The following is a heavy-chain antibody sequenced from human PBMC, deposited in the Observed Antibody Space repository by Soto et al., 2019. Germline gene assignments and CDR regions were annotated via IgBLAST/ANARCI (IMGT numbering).Heavy chain of an antibody. J-gene: IGHJ4*02. V-gene: IGHV1-3*01. Sequence: ASVKVSCKASGYTFTSYGINWVRQAPGRGLEWMGWINPGNGNTKYSQQFQGRVIIDRDTSASTAYMELSSLRPEDTAVYYCARGRYFDSSNYLAYWGLGTLATVYS. CDR3: ARGRYFDSSNYLAY. D-gene: IGHD3-22*01. CDR2: INPGNGNT. CDR1: GYTFTSYG.